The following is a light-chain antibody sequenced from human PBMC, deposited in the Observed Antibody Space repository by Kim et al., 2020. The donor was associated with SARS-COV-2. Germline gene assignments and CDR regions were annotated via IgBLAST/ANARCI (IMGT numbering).Light chain of an antibody. CDR1: QSVGSNY. J-gene: IGKJ1*01. V-gene: IGKV3-20*01. Sequence: LSLSPGERPTLSCRASQSVGSNYVAWYQKKPGQAPRLLIYEASSRATGIPDRFSGSGSGTDFTLTISSLEPEDSAVYYCQQSGATFGQGTKVDIK. CDR3: QQSGAT. CDR2: EAS.